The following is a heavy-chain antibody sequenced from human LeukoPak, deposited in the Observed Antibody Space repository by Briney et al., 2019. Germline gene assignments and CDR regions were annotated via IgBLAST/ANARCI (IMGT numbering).Heavy chain of an antibody. D-gene: IGHD3-22*01. J-gene: IGHJ4*02. V-gene: IGHV1-18*01. Sequence: GASVKVSCKASSYIFTSYGISWVRQAPGQGLEWMGWISAYNGNTNYAQKLQGTVTMTTDTSTSTAYMELRSLRSDDTAVYYCARGDHYYYDSSGYYTYWGQGTLVTVSS. CDR3: ARGDHYYYDSSGYYTY. CDR2: ISAYNGNT. CDR1: SYIFTSYG.